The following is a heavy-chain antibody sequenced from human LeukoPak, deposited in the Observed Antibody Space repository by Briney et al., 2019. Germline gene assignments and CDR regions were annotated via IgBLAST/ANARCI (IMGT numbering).Heavy chain of an antibody. CDR1: GFTFSSYG. CDR2: TSGSGDDT. J-gene: IGHJ4*02. V-gene: IGHV3-23*01. D-gene: IGHD1-1*01. Sequence: PGGSLRLSCVASGFTFSSYGMSWVRQAPGKGLEWVSSTSGSGDDTYYADSVKGRFTLSRDNSKNTLYLQLNSLRAEDTAVYYCAKDLRGTLSSRGPFEYWGQGTLVTVSS. CDR3: AKDLRGTLSSRGPFEY.